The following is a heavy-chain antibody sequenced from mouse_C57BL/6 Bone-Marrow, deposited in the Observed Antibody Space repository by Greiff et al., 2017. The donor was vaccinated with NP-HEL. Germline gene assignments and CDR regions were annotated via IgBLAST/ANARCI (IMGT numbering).Heavy chain of an antibody. Sequence: QVQLQQPGAELVKPGASVKLSCKASGYTFTSYWMQWVKQRPGQGLEWIGEIDPSDSYTNYNQKFKGKATLTVDKSSSTAYMQLSSLTSEDSAVYYCARDDYGTKSYWYFDVWGTGTTVTVSS. CDR3: ARDDYGTKSYWYFDV. CDR1: GYTFTSYW. V-gene: IGHV1-50*01. CDR2: IDPSDSYT. J-gene: IGHJ1*03. D-gene: IGHD1-1*01.